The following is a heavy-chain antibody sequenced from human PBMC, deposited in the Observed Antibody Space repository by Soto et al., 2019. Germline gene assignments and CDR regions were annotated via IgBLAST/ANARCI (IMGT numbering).Heavy chain of an antibody. CDR2: ISDSGGST. Sequence: GSLRLSCVVSGSTFSSDDMSWVRQAPGRGLEWVSGISDSGGSTYYADSVKGRFTISRDNAKNTLYLQMKSLRVEDTALYYCAKDGGWSLAVAGLFDYWGPGTQVTVSS. CDR1: GSTFSSDD. J-gene: IGHJ4*02. CDR3: AKDGGWSLAVAGLFDY. D-gene: IGHD6-19*01. V-gene: IGHV3-23*01.